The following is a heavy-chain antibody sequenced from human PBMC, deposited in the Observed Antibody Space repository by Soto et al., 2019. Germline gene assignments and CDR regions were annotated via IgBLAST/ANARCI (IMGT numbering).Heavy chain of an antibody. CDR2: ISAYNGNT. Sequence: ASVKVSCKASGYTFTSYGISWVRQAPGQGLEWMGWISAYNGNTNYAQKLQGRVTMTTDTSTSTAYMEPRSLRSDDTAVYYCAGDQGSSGWYRGAFDMWGQGTMVTVSS. D-gene: IGHD6-19*01. CDR3: AGDQGSSGWYRGAFDM. CDR1: GYTFTSYG. J-gene: IGHJ3*02. V-gene: IGHV1-18*01.